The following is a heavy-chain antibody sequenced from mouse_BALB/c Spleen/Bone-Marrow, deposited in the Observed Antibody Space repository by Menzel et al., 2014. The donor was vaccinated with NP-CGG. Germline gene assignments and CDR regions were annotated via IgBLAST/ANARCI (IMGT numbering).Heavy chain of an antibody. J-gene: IGHJ4*01. CDR1: EYEFPSHD. V-gene: IGHV5-2*01. Sequence: DVMLVESGGGLVQPGESLKLSCESNEYEFPSHDMSWVRKTPEKRLELVAAINSDGGITNYPDTMERRFTISRDNTKKTLYLQMSSLRSEDTALYYCARHGFYYAMDYWGQETSVTVSS. CDR2: INSDGGIT. CDR3: ARHGFYYAMDY.